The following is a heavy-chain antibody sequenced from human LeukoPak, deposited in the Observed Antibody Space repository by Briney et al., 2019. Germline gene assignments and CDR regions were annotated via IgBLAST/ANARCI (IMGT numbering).Heavy chain of an antibody. V-gene: IGHV1-2*02. J-gene: IGHJ4*02. CDR2: INPKNGDS. CDR1: GYSFTTYY. D-gene: IGHD4-17*01. CDR3: ARAGYDYGDSSDF. Sequence: ASVKVSCKASGYSFTTYYIHWVRQAPGQGLEWMGCINPKNGDSTYAQKFQGRVTMARATSIATAYMEVSRLTSDDTAAYFCARAGYDYGDSSDFWGQGTLVTVSS.